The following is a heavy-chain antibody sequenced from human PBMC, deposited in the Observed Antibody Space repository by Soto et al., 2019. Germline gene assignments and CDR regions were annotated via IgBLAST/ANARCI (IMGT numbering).Heavy chain of an antibody. V-gene: IGHV6-1*01. Sequence: ASETLSLTCAISGDSVSSNSAAWNWIRQSPSRGLEWLGRTYYRSKWYNDYAVSVKSRITINPDTSKNQFSLQLNSVTPEDTAVYYCARDYCSSTRCYTTNYYYYGMDVWGQGTTVTVSS. CDR3: ARDYCSSTRCYTTNYYYYGMDV. D-gene: IGHD2-2*02. CDR2: TYYRSKWYN. CDR1: GDSVSSNSAA. J-gene: IGHJ6*02.